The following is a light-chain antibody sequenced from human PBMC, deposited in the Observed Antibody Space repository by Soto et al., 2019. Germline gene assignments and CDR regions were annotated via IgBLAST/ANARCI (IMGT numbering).Light chain of an antibody. CDR1: SSNIGAGYD. Sequence: QSVLTQPPSVSGAPGQRVTISCTGSSSNIGAGYDVHWYRQLPGTAPKLLMYGNSDRPSGVPDRFSGSKSGTSASLTITGLQAEDEADYYCQSYDSSLSGVVFGGGTQLTVL. CDR2: GNS. V-gene: IGLV1-40*01. CDR3: QSYDSSLSGVV. J-gene: IGLJ2*01.